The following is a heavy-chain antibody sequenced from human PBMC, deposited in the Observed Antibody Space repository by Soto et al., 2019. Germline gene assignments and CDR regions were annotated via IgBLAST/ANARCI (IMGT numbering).Heavy chain of an antibody. J-gene: IGHJ3*02. CDR3: ARRQTTPQGVGERRRTGYAVDI. CDR1: GASISSGDYY. CDR2: IFSSGNT. Sequence: QGQLEESGPGLAKPSQTLSLTCTVSGASISSGDYYWSWIRQHPGKGLEWIGNIFSSGNTYYNPYLQSPVTCSIDTSINRFSVRLNSVTAADTAIDSCARRQTTPQGVGERRRTGYAVDIWGQWIMVTVSS. V-gene: IGHV4-31*01. D-gene: IGHD4-17*01.